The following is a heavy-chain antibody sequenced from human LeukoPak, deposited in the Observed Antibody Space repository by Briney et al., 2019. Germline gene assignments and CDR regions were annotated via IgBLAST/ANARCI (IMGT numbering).Heavy chain of an antibody. CDR2: INYSGNT. V-gene: IGHV4-59*01. J-gene: IGHJ4*02. D-gene: IGHD6-19*01. CDR3: ARSSGWSFFDC. CDR1: GGSISSYY. Sequence: KPSETLCLTCTVSGGSISSYYWSWIRQTPGKGLEWIGCINYSGNTDYSPSLKSRLTISVDTSKNQFSLRLRSVTAADTAVYYCARSSGWSFFDCWGQGSLVTVSS.